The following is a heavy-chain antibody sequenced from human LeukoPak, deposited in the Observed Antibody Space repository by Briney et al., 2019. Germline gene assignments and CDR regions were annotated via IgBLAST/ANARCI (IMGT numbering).Heavy chain of an antibody. J-gene: IGHJ4*02. CDR3: ARHPFSSPFDY. CDR1: GGSVSSDY. Sequence: SETLSLTCTVSGGSVSSDYWSWIRQPPGKGLEWIGYIYHTGNSDYNPSLKSRATISLDTSKNQFSLKLTSVTAAGMAVYFCARHPFSSPFDYWGQGTLVTVSS. D-gene: IGHD2/OR15-2a*01. CDR2: IYHTGNS. V-gene: IGHV4-59*08.